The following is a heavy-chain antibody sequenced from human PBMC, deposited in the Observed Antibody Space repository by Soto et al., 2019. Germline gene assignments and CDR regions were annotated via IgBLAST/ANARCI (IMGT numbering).Heavy chain of an antibody. CDR3: AVAGTLFVIDY. CDR1: GGSISSGGYY. V-gene: IGHV4-31*03. CDR2: IYYSGST. J-gene: IGHJ4*02. D-gene: IGHD6-19*01. Sequence: SETLSLTCTVSGGSISSGGYYWSWIRQHPGKGLEWIGYIYYSGSTYYNPSLKSRVTISVDTSKNQFSLKLSSVTAADTAVYYCAVAGTLFVIDYWGQGTLVTVSS.